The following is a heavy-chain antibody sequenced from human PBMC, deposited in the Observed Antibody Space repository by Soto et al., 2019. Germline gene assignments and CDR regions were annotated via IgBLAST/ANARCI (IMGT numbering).Heavy chain of an antibody. Sequence: GGSLRLSCAASGFTFSSYSINWVRQAPGKGLEWVAVISYDGSNKYYADSVKGRFTISRDNSKNTLYLQMNSLRAEDTAVYYCARDASYYYDSSGYSEIDYWGQGTLVTVSS. CDR2: ISYDGSNK. CDR3: ARDASYYYDSSGYSEIDY. CDR1: GFTFSSYS. D-gene: IGHD3-22*01. V-gene: IGHV3-30*03. J-gene: IGHJ4*02.